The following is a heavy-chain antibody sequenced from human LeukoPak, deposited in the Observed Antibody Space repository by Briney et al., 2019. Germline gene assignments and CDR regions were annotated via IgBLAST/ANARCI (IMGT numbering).Heavy chain of an antibody. CDR3: AKEFSTSRGDFDY. J-gene: IGHJ4*02. Sequence: QTGGSLRLSCAASGFTFSSCAMSWVRQAPGKGLEWVSAISGSGDSTSYADSVKGRFTISRDNSKNTLYLQMNSLRAEDTAVYYCAKEFSTSRGDFDYWGQGTLVTVSS. V-gene: IGHV3-23*01. CDR2: ISGSGDST. CDR1: GFTFSSCA. D-gene: IGHD2-2*01.